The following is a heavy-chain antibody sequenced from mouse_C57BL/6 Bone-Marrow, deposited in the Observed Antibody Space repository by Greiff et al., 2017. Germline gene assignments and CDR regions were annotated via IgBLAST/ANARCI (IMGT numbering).Heavy chain of an antibody. V-gene: IGHV5-12*01. Sequence: EVKVEESGGGLVQPGGSLKLSCAASGFTFSDYYMYWVRQTPEKRLEWVAYISNGGGSTYYPDTVKGRFTISRDNAKNTLYLQMSRLKSEDTAMYYCARHSRNYYAMDYWGQGTSVTVSS. CDR3: ARHSRNYYAMDY. J-gene: IGHJ4*01. D-gene: IGHD1-1*01. CDR1: GFTFSDYY. CDR2: ISNGGGST.